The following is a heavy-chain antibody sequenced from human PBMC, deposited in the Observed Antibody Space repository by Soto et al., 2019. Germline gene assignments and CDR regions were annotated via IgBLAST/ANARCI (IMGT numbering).Heavy chain of an antibody. D-gene: IGHD1-20*01. CDR2: INGYNGDT. V-gene: IGHV1-3*01. CDR3: ARPYNYNAVLEA. J-gene: IGHJ5*02. Sequence: QVQLVQSGAEVKNPGASVKISCKASGYVFTSYSMHWVRQAPGQRLEWMGWINGYNGDTRYSQKLQGRVTITRDTSASTVYMELSSLKSEDTAVYYCARPYNYNAVLEAWGQGTLVTVSS. CDR1: GYVFTSYS.